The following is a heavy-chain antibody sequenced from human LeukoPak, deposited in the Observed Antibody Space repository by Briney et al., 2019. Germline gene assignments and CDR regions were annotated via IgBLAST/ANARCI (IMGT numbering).Heavy chain of an antibody. Sequence: PGGSLRLSCVASGFTFSSYAMSWVRQAPGKELEWVSAISGSGGSTYYADSVKGWFTISRDNSKNTLYLPMNSLRAEDTAVYYCATPPPEYYDFWSGYLQGNYFAYWGQGTLVTVSS. CDR3: ATPPPEYYDFWSGYLQGNYFAY. D-gene: IGHD3-3*01. CDR1: GFTFSSYA. V-gene: IGHV3-23*01. J-gene: IGHJ4*02. CDR2: ISGSGGST.